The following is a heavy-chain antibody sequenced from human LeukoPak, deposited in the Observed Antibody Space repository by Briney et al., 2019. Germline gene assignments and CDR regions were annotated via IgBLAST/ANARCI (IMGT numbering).Heavy chain of an antibody. Sequence: GGSLRLSCAASGFTFSSYAMSWVRLAPGKGLEWVSAISGSGGSTYYADSVKGRFTISRDNSKNTLYLQMNSLRAEDTAVYYCAKETLYSSSWYYFDYWGQGTLVTVSS. D-gene: IGHD6-13*01. V-gene: IGHV3-23*01. CDR2: ISGSGGST. J-gene: IGHJ4*02. CDR3: AKETLYSSSWYYFDY. CDR1: GFTFSSYA.